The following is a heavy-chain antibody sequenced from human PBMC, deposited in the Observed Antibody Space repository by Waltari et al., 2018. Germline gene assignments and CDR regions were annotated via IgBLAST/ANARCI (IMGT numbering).Heavy chain of an antibody. CDR1: GYPFTSYD. CDR3: ARGTRSARSRNYNWFDP. J-gene: IGHJ5*02. Sequence: QVQLVQSGAEVKKPGASVKVSCKASGYPFTSYDINWVRQATGQGLEWMGWMNPNSGNTGYAKKFQGRVTMTRNTSISTAYMELSSLRSEDTAVYYCARGTRSARSRNYNWFDPWGQGTLVTVSS. V-gene: IGHV1-8*01. D-gene: IGHD1-7*01. CDR2: MNPNSGNT.